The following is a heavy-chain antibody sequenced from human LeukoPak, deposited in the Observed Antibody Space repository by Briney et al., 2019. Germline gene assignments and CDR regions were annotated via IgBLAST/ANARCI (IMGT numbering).Heavy chain of an antibody. CDR1: GGSFSGYY. V-gene: IGHV4-34*01. J-gene: IGHJ5*02. CDR2: INHSGST. D-gene: IGHD2-15*01. CDR3: ARGLQPIYCSGGSCYGRKAGWFDP. Sequence: SETLSLTCAVYGGSFSGYYWSWIRQPPGKGLEWIGEINHSGSTNYNPSLKSRVTISVDTSKNQFSLKLSSVTAADTAVYYCARGLQPIYCSGGSCYGRKAGWFDPWGQGTLVTVSS.